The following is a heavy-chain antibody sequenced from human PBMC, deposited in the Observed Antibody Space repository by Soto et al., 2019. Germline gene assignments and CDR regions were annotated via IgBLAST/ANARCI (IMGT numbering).Heavy chain of an antibody. V-gene: IGHV3-9*01. D-gene: IGHD3-22*01. CDR1: GFTFDDYA. J-gene: IGHJ4*02. Sequence: EVQLVESGGGLVQPGRSLRLSCAASGFTFDDYAMHWVRQAPGKGLEWVSGISWNSGSIGYADSVKGRFTISRDNAKNSLYLQMTSLRADDTALYYCAKGEGSSGYYSLFDYWGQGTLVTVSS. CDR2: ISWNSGSI. CDR3: AKGEGSSGYYSLFDY.